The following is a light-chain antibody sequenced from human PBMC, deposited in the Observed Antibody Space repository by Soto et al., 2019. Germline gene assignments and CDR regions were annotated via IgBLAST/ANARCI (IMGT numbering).Light chain of an antibody. CDR3: AAWDDSLNGVV. V-gene: IGLV1-44*01. J-gene: IGLJ7*01. Sequence: QSVLPQPPSTSGTPGQRVTMSCSGSSSNIGSNTVNWYQQLPGTAPKLLIYINNQRPSGVPDRFSGSKSGTSASLAVSGLQFEDEADYYCAAWDDSLNGVVFGGGTQLTVL. CDR2: INN. CDR1: SSNIGSNT.